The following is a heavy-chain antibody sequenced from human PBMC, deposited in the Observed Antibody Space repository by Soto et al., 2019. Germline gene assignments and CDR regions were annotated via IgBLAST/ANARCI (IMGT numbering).Heavy chain of an antibody. CDR2: IYHGGST. CDR1: GGYISSSNW. Sequence: SETLSLTCTVSGGYISSSNWWNWVRQPPGKGLEWIGEIYHGGSTNYNPSLKSRVTISVDKSKNQFSLKLTSVTAADTAVYYCARSYFGADYWGQGALVTVSS. CDR3: ARSYFGADY. D-gene: IGHD3-10*01. V-gene: IGHV4-4*02. J-gene: IGHJ4*02.